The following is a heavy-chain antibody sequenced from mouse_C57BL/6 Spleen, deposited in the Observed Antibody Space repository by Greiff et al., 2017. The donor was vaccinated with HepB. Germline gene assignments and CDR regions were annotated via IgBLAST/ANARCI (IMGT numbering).Heavy chain of an antibody. Sequence: VQLKQSGPELVKPGASVKIPCKASGYTFTDYNMDWVKQSHGKSLEWIGDINPNNGGTIYNQKFKGKATLTVDKSSSTAYMELRSLTSEDTAVYYCARIYDYDGPRFAYWGQGTLVTVSA. V-gene: IGHV1-18*01. CDR2: INPNNGGT. D-gene: IGHD2-4*01. CDR1: GYTFTDYN. CDR3: ARIYDYDGPRFAY. J-gene: IGHJ3*01.